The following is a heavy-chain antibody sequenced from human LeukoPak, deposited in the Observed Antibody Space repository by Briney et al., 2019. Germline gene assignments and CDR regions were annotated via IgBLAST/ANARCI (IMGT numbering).Heavy chain of an antibody. D-gene: IGHD2-2*01. CDR2: IRGSGGST. CDR3: ARYSRYSSRWNYFDY. Sequence: GGSLGLSCAASGFTYSSDAMSWVRQAPGKGLEWVSTIRGSGGSTFYADSVKGRFTISRDNSKNTVYLQMNSLRAEDTAVYYCARYSRYSSRWNYFDYWGQGTLVTVSS. V-gene: IGHV3-23*01. CDR1: GFTYSSDA. J-gene: IGHJ4*02.